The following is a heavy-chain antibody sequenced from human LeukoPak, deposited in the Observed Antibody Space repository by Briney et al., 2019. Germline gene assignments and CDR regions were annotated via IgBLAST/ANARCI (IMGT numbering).Heavy chain of an antibody. CDR1: GYTFTSYG. Sequence: GASVKVSCKASGYTFTSYGISWVRQAPGQGLEWMGWISAYNGNTNYAQKLQGRVTMTTDTSTSTAYMELRSLRSDDTAVYYCARLQTPGYSSGWYWYFDFWGRGTLVTVSS. CDR3: ARLQTPGYSSGWYWYFDF. V-gene: IGHV1-18*01. CDR2: ISAYNGNT. D-gene: IGHD6-19*01. J-gene: IGHJ2*01.